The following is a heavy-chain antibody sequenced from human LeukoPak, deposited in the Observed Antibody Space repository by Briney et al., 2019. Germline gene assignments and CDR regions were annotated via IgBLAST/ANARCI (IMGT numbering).Heavy chain of an antibody. CDR1: GFIFRNYW. CDR2: INHDGGDK. J-gene: IGHJ4*02. V-gene: IGHV3-7*02. Sequence: GGSLRLSCVASGFIFRNYWMSWVRQAPGKGLEWVANINHDGGDKNYVGSVKGRFTISRDNAKSSLYLQMNSLRVEDTAVYYCTITGGPTVTAFDLWGQGILVTVSS. CDR3: TITGGPTVTAFDL. D-gene: IGHD4-17*01.